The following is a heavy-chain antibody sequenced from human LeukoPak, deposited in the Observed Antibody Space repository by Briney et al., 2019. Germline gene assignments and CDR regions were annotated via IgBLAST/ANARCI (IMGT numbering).Heavy chain of an antibody. CDR2: IYNSGST. D-gene: IGHD3-22*01. J-gene: IGHJ6*03. CDR1: GDSISSYY. V-gene: IGHV4-59*12. Sequence: PSETLSLTCTVSGDSISSYYWSWLRQSPGRGLEWVGYIYNSGSTKYNPPLRSRVTISVDTSKNQFSLKLSSVTAADTAVYYCARDRGDYYDSSGYYYRYYYYYMDVWGKGTTVTVSS. CDR3: ARDRGDYYDSSGYYYRYYYYYMDV.